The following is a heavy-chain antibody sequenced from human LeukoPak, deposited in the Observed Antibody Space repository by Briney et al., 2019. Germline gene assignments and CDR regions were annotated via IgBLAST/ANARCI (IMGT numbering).Heavy chain of an antibody. CDR1: GFTFSSYD. V-gene: IGHV3-23*01. CDR3: AKEEYSTRYYYYGMDV. D-gene: IGHD2-2*01. Sequence: GGSLRLSCAASGFTFSSYDMSWVRQARGRGLEWVSAISGGGDSTYYADSVKGRFTISRDNSKNTLYLQMSSLRAEDTAIYYCAKEEYSTRYYYYGMDVWGRGTTVTVSS. J-gene: IGHJ6*02. CDR2: ISGGGDST.